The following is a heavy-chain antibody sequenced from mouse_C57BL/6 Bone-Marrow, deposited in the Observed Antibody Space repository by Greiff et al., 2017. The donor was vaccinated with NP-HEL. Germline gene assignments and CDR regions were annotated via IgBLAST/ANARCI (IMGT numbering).Heavy chain of an antibody. CDR3: ARGAY. Sequence: VQLQESGAELVKPGASVKISCKASGYEFSNYWMNWVKQRPGKGLEWIGQIYPGDGDTNYNGKFKDKATLTADKSSSTAYMQLSRLTSADSAVYFCARGAYWGQGTLVTVSA. V-gene: IGHV1-80*01. J-gene: IGHJ3*01. CDR1: GYEFSNYW. CDR2: IYPGDGDT.